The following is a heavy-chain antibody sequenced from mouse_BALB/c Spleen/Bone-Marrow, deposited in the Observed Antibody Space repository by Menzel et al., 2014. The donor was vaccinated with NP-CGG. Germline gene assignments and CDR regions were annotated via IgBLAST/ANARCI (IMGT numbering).Heavy chain of an antibody. Sequence: QVQLQQSGAELAKPGASVKMSCKASCYTFTSYWMHWVKQRPGQGLEWIGYINPSTGYTEYNQKLKDKAILTADKSSSTAYMQRSILASEDSAVYYCARGVGRAFDYWGQGTTLTVSS. D-gene: IGHD4-1*01. CDR1: CYTFTSYW. V-gene: IGHV1-7*01. J-gene: IGHJ2*01. CDR3: ARGVGRAFDY. CDR2: INPSTGYT.